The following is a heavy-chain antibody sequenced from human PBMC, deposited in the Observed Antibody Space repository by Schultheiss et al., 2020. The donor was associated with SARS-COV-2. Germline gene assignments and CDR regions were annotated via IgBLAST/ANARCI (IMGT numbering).Heavy chain of an antibody. J-gene: IGHJ4*02. V-gene: IGHV1-69*13. D-gene: IGHD4-17*01. CDR2: INPNSGGT. CDR3: ATHYGDYGDY. CDR1: GGTFSSYA. Sequence: SVKVSCKASGGTFSSYAISWVRQAPGQGLEWMGWINPNSGGTNYAQKFQGRVTITADESTSTAYMELSSLRSEDTAVYYCATHYGDYGDYWGQGTLVTVSS.